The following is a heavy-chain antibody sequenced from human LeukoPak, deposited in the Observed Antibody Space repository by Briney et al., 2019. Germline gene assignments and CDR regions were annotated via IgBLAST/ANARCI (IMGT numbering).Heavy chain of an antibody. D-gene: IGHD2-21*02. J-gene: IGHJ6*02. CDR1: GGSISGYY. Sequence: NLSETLSLTCTVSGGSISGYYWSWIRQPPGKGLEWIGYIYYSGSTNYNPSLKSRVTISVDTSKDQFSLKLSSVTAADTAVYYCARDCGGDCYSGPYGMDVWGQGTTVTVSS. V-gene: IGHV4-59*01. CDR3: ARDCGGDCYSGPYGMDV. CDR2: IYYSGST.